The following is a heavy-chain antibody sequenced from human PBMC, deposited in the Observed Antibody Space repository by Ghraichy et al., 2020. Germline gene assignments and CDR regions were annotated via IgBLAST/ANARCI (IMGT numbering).Heavy chain of an antibody. D-gene: IGHD3-9*01. Sequence: GGSLRLSCAASGFTFSNYWMHWVRQAPGKGLVWVSRVSKDGSSASYADSVRGRFIISRDNAKNTLYLEMNSLRAEDTAVYFCVKEGDPHLAFEFDHWGQGHLVTVSS. V-gene: IGHV3-74*01. CDR3: VKEGDPHLAFEFDH. CDR2: VSKDGSSA. CDR1: GFTFSNYW. J-gene: IGHJ4*02.